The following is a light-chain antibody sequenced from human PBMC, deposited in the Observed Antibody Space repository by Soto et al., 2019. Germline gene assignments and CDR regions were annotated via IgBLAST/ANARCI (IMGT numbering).Light chain of an antibody. Sequence: QSVLTQPSSLSGCRGQSITISWTRTSRDVGGYNYVSWYQQHPGKAPTLMIYWVSNPPSGVSNLFSGSKSGNTASLTISGLQAEDEADYYCSSYTSSSTLGVFGTGTKVTVL. V-gene: IGLV2-14*01. CDR3: SSYTSSSTLGV. J-gene: IGLJ1*01. CDR2: WVS. CDR1: SRDVGGYNY.